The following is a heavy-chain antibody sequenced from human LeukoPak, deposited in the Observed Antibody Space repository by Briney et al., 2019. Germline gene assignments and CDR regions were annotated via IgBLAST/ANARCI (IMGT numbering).Heavy chain of an antibody. CDR2: IIPIFGTA. D-gene: IGHD1-1*01. J-gene: IGHJ4*02. V-gene: IGHV1-69*13. CDR3: ARALSGPGTGTN. Sequence: SVKVSCKASGGTFSSYAISWVRQAPGQGLEWMGGIIPIFGTANYARKFQGRVTITADESTSTAYMELSSLRSEDTAVYYCARALSGPGTGTNWGQGTLVTVSS. CDR1: GGTFSSYA.